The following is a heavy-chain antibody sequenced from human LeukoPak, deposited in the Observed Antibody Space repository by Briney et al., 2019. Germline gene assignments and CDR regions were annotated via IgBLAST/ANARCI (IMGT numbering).Heavy chain of an antibody. Sequence: ASVKVSCKASGYTFTGYYMHRVRQAPGQGLEWMGRINPNSGGTNYAQKFQGRVTMTRDTSISTAYMELSRLRSDDTAVYYCARSKSYYDSSGYDYWGQGTLVTVSS. CDR3: ARSKSYYDSSGYDY. J-gene: IGHJ4*02. CDR2: INPNSGGT. D-gene: IGHD3-22*01. CDR1: GYTFTGYY. V-gene: IGHV1-2*06.